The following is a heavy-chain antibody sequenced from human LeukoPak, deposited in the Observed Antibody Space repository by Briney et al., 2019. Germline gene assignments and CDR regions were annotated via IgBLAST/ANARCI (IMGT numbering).Heavy chain of an antibody. D-gene: IGHD3-10*01. CDR2: IESKTDGDKT. J-gene: IGHJ4*02. V-gene: IGHV3-15*04. CDR1: GFTFSDAW. CDR3: TTYGSGRKFDY. Sequence: PAGSLTLSCAASGFTFSDAWMSWVRQTPGKGLEWVARIESKTDGDKTDYAAPVKGRFTSSRDDSTNTLYLQMNSLKSEDTAVYYCTTYGSGRKFDYWGQGIPVTVSS.